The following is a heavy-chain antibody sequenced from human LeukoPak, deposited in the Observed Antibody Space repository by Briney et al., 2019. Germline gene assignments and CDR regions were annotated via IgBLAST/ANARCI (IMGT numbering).Heavy chain of an antibody. Sequence: PGGSLGLSCAASGFIFSSYSMNWVRQAPGKGLEWVANIKQDGSEKYYVDSVKGRFTISRDNAKNSLYLQMNSLRAEDTAVYYCARDLRTGITMVRGVIINGLNWFDPWGQGTLVTVSS. CDR3: ARDLRTGITMVRGVIINGLNWFDP. D-gene: IGHD3-10*01. J-gene: IGHJ5*02. CDR1: GFIFSSYS. CDR2: IKQDGSEK. V-gene: IGHV3-7*01.